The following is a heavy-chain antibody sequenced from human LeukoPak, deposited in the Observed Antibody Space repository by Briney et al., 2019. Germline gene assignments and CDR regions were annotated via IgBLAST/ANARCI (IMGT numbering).Heavy chain of an antibody. D-gene: IGHD3-10*01. CDR2: IRYDGRHK. CDR1: GFTLNNYG. J-gene: IGHJ4*02. V-gene: IGHV3-30*02. CDR3: AKDGLRWKAYYYGSGSYPG. Sequence: PGGPLRLSCAASGFTLNNYGMHWVRQAPGKGVEGVAFIRYDGRHKYYRDCVKRRFTISRDNSKTPLYLQMNSLSAEDTAVYYCAKDGLRWKAYYYGSGSYPGWGQGTLVTVSS.